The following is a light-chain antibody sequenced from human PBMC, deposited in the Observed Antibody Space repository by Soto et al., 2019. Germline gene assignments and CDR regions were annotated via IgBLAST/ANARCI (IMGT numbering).Light chain of an antibody. V-gene: IGLV2-14*01. CDR1: NSDVGIYDF. J-gene: IGLJ1*01. Sequence: QSALTQPASVSGTPGQSITISCTGSNSDVGIYDFVSWYQHHPGRAPKLIVSEVIHRPSGVSNRFSGSKSGNTASLTISGLQSEDEADYYCISYTSDDVRYVFGTGTKGTVL. CDR2: EVI. CDR3: ISYTSDDVRYV.